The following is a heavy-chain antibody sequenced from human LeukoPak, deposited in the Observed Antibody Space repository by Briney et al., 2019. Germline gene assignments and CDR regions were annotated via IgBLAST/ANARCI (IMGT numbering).Heavy chain of an antibody. V-gene: IGHV1-69*13. Sequence: GASVKVSCKASGYTFTSYYMHWVRQAPGQGLEWMGGIIPIFGTANYAQKFQGRVTITADESTSTAYMELSSLRAEDTAVYYCAKDRVYYYDSSGYYRQPDAFDIWGQGTMVTVSS. CDR3: AKDRVYYYDSSGYYRQPDAFDI. J-gene: IGHJ3*02. CDR2: IIPIFGTA. CDR1: GYTFTSYY. D-gene: IGHD3-22*01.